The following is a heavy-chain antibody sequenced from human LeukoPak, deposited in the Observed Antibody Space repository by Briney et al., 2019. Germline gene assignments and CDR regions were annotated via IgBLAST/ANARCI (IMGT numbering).Heavy chain of an antibody. D-gene: IGHD2-15*01. V-gene: IGHV3-7*01. CDR2: IKQDGSEK. CDR1: GFTFSSYW. CDR3: ASEDCSGGSCYLDY. J-gene: IGHJ4*02. Sequence: GGSLRLSCAASGFTFSSYWMSWVRQAPGKGLEWVANIKQDGSEKYYVDSVKGRFTISRDNAKNSLYLQMNSLRDEDTAVYYCASEDCSGGSCYLDYWGQGTLVTVSS.